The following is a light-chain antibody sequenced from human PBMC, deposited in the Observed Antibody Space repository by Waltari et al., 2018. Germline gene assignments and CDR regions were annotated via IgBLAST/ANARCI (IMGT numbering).Light chain of an antibody. CDR3: MQARQTPWT. CDR1: QSLLHSSGYTF. Sequence: DIVMTQSPLSLPVSPGEPPSISCRSSQSLLHSSGYTFLDWYLQKPGQSPQLLIYLVSMRASGVPDRFSGSGSGTDFTLKISRVEAEDVGVYYCMQARQTPWTFGQGTKVESK. V-gene: IGKV2-28*01. J-gene: IGKJ1*01. CDR2: LVS.